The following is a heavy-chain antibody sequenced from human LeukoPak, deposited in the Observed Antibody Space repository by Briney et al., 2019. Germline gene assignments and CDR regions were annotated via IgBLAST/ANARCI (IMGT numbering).Heavy chain of an antibody. J-gene: IGHJ5*02. CDR3: ARIGYSGSWYWFDP. Sequence: KPSETLSLTCAVSGYSISSGYYWGWIRQPPGKGLEWIGSIYHSGSTYYNPSLKSRVTISVDTSKNQFSLKLSSVTAADTAVYYCARIGYSGSWYWFDPWGQGTLVTVSS. D-gene: IGHD6-13*01. CDR2: IYHSGST. V-gene: IGHV4-38-2*01. CDR1: GYSISSGYY.